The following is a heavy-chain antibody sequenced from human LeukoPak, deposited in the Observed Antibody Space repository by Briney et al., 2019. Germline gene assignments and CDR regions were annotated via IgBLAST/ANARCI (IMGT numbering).Heavy chain of an antibody. CDR1: GDSIRSGSYY. CDR3: ARGGDYYDSSGYYLPDY. V-gene: IGHV4-39*07. Sequence: KTSQTLSLTCTVSGDSIRSGSYYWRWIRKPAGKGLEWIGRIYYSGRTYYNPSLKSQVTISVDTSKNQFSLKLSSVTAADTAVYYCARGGDYYDSSGYYLPDYWGQGTLVTVSS. D-gene: IGHD3-22*01. CDR2: IYYSGRT. J-gene: IGHJ4*02.